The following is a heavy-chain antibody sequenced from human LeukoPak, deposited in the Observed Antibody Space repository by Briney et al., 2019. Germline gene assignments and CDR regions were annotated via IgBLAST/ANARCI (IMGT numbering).Heavy chain of an antibody. CDR2: IYTSGST. CDR1: GGSISSYY. V-gene: IGHV4-4*07. Sequence: PSETLSLTCTVSGGSISSYYWSWIRQPAGKGLEWIGRIYTSGSTNYNPSLKSRVTMSVDTSKNQFSLKLSSVTAADTAVYYCARDGSSWSHDAFDIWGQGTMVTVSP. D-gene: IGHD6-13*01. CDR3: ARDGSSWSHDAFDI. J-gene: IGHJ3*02.